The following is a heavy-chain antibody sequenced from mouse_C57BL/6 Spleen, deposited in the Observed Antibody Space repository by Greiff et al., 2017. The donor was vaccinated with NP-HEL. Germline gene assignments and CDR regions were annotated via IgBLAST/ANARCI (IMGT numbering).Heavy chain of an antibody. CDR1: GYTFTSYW. Sequence: VQLQQAGAELVRPGTSVKLSCKASGYTFTSYWMHWVKQRPGQGLEWIGVIDPSDSYTNYNQKFKGKATLTVDTSSSTAYMQLSSLTSEDSAVYYCASSPHYGNYVDYWGQGTTLTVSS. CDR3: ASSPHYGNYVDY. D-gene: IGHD2-1*01. J-gene: IGHJ2*01. V-gene: IGHV1-59*01. CDR2: IDPSDSYT.